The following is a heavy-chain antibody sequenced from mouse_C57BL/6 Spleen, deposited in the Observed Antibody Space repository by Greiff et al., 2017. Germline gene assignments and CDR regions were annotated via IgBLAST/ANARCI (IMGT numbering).Heavy chain of an antibody. CDR1: GFSLTSYA. CDR3: ARSRITTVDGYFDV. D-gene: IGHD1-1*01. Sequence: VQVVESGPGLVAPSQSLSITCTVSGFSLTSYAISWVRQPPGKGLEWLGVIWTGGGTNYNSALKSRLSISKDNSKSQVFLKMNSLQTDDTARYYCARSRITTVDGYFDVWGTGTTVTVSS. J-gene: IGHJ1*03. CDR2: IWTGGGT. V-gene: IGHV2-9-1*01.